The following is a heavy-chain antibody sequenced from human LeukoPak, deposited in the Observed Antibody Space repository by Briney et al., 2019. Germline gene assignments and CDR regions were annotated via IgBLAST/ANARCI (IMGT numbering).Heavy chain of an antibody. D-gene: IGHD3-3*01. CDR1: GFTFSSYA. J-gene: IGHJ6*02. Sequence: PGASLRLSCAASGFTFSSYAMSWVRQAPGKGLEWVSAISGSGGSTYYADSVKGRFTISRDNSKNTLYLQMNSLRAEDTAVYYCAKDLEDTIFGVVIIFYYYYYGMDVWGQGTTVTVSS. V-gene: IGHV3-23*01. CDR2: ISGSGGST. CDR3: AKDLEDTIFGVVIIFYYYYYGMDV.